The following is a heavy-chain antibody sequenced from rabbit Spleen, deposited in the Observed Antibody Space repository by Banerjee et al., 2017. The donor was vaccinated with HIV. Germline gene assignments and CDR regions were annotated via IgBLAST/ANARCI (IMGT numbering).Heavy chain of an antibody. V-gene: IGHV1S47*01. Sequence: QEQLVESGGGLVQPEGSLTLTCTASGIDFTSDYMSWVRQAPGKGLEWIGLIYTAGGTTDYASWVNGRFTFSSDNAQNTVDLQMNSLTAADTATYFCAREDVGGSVSLWGPGTLVTVS. CDR3: AREDVGGSVSL. D-gene: IGHD1-1*01. CDR1: GIDFTSDY. J-gene: IGHJ4*01. CDR2: IYTAGGTT.